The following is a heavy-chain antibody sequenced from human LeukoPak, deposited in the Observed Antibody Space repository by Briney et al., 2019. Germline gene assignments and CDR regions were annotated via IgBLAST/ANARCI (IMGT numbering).Heavy chain of an antibody. CDR2: IREDGSKK. V-gene: IGHV3-7*03. CDR1: GFTFNRYW. Sequence: GGSLRLSCAASGFTFNRYWMSWVRQTPWRGLEWLANIREDGSKKEYVDSVKGRFTISRDNAKNSVYLHMNSLRPEDTALYYCAKSAGHRAVADPFDYWGQGTLVTVSS. J-gene: IGHJ4*02. CDR3: AKSAGHRAVADPFDY. D-gene: IGHD6-19*01.